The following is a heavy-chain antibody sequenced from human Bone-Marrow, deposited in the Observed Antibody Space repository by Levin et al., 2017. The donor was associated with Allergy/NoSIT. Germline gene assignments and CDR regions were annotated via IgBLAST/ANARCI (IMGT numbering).Heavy chain of an antibody. Sequence: GGSLRLSCAASGFTVSSNYMSWVRQAPGKGLERVSVIYSCGSTYYADSVKGRFTISRDNSKNTLYLQMNSLRAEDTAVYYCARDGGCSSTSCYRGGAFDNWGQGTMVTVSS. CDR2: IYSCGST. CDR1: GFTVSSNY. D-gene: IGHD2-2*01. V-gene: IGHV3-66*03. CDR3: ARDGGCSSTSCYRGGAFDN. J-gene: IGHJ3*02.